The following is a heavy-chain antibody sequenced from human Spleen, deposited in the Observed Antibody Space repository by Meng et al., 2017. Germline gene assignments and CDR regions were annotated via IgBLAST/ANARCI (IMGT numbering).Heavy chain of an antibody. CDR2: ISHRGSS. D-gene: IGHD3-10*01. CDR1: ADSITNHNW. Sequence: QVQLRESGPALVKPSETLSLTCAVSADSITNHNWWAWVRQSPGKGLEWIGEISHRGSSAYNPSLKSRVSMSIDKSKNQFSLKLTSVTAADTAVYHGLRGSGGSVWGQGTLVTVSS. V-gene: IGHV4-4*02. CDR3: LRGSGGSV. J-gene: IGHJ1*01.